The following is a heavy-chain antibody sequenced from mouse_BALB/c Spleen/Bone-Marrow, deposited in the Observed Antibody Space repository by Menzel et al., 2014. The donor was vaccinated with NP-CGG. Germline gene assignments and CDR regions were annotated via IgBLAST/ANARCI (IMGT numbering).Heavy chain of an antibody. V-gene: IGHV1-18*01. CDR2: INPNNGST. Sequence: VQLQQSGPELVKPGASVKIPCKASGYTFTDYKVNWVKESHGKSLEWIGDINPNNGSTIYNQKFKGKATLTVDKSSSTAYMELRSLTSEDTAVYYCARAGYYTLFAYWGQGTLVTVSA. CDR3: ARAGYYTLFAY. CDR1: GYTFTDYK. J-gene: IGHJ3*01. D-gene: IGHD2-3*01.